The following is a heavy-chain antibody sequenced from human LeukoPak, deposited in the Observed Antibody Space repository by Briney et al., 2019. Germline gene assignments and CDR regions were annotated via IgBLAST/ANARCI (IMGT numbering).Heavy chain of an antibody. D-gene: IGHD3-10*01. CDR1: SGSMSSYY. V-gene: IGHV4-4*07. Sequence: PSETLSLTCTVSSGSMSSYYWSWIRQPAGKGLEWIGRIYTSGSTNYNPSLKSRVTMSVDTSKNQFSLKLSSVTAADTAVYYCVGGSGSYRRFDYWGQGTLVTVSS. CDR3: VGGSGSYRRFDY. CDR2: IYTSGST. J-gene: IGHJ4*02.